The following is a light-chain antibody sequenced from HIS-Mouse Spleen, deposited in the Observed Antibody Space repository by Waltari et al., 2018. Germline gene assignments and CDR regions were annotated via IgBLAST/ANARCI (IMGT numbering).Light chain of an antibody. CDR2: DVS. CDR1: SSDVGGYNY. Sequence: QSALTQPASVSGSPGQSITLSCTGTSSDVGGYNYVSWYQQHPGKAPKLMIYDVSNRPSGVSNRFSGSKSGNTASLTISGLQAEDEADYYCSSYTSSSTLDYVFGTGTKVTVL. J-gene: IGLJ1*01. CDR3: SSYTSSSTLDYV. V-gene: IGLV2-14*03.